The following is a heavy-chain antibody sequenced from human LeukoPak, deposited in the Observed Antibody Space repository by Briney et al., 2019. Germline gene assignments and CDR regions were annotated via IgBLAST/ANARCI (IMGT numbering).Heavy chain of an antibody. D-gene: IGHD6-19*01. V-gene: IGHV3-30*03. Sequence: GGSLRLSCAASGFTFSSYGMHWVRQAPGKGLEWVAVISYDGSNKYYADSVKGRFTISRDYSKNTLYLQMNSLRAEDTAVYYCARSEQWLAQFDYWGQGTLVTVSS. CDR1: GFTFSSYG. CDR3: ARSEQWLAQFDY. CDR2: ISYDGSNK. J-gene: IGHJ4*02.